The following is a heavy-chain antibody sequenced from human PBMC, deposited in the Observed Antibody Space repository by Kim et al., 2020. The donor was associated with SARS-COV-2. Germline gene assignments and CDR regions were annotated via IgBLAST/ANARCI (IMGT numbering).Heavy chain of an antibody. CDR1: GFTFSYYA. J-gene: IGHJ4*02. V-gene: IGHV3-30*04. D-gene: IGHD1-26*01. CDR2: ISCEGSRN. CDR3: AKAELPRSTFAY. Sequence: GGSLRLSCVASGFTFSYYAMHWVRQAPGRGLEWVAPISCEGSRNFYADCVKGRFTISSDNSKKTMYLYMHSHSAEDTALSYCAKAELPRSTFAYWGQG.